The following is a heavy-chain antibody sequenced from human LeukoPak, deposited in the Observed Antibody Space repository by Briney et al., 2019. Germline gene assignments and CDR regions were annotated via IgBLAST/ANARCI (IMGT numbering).Heavy chain of an antibody. CDR1: GGTFSSYA. CDR3: ARDTYDSSGYYYF. J-gene: IGHJ4*02. D-gene: IGHD3-22*01. CDR2: IIPIFGTA. Sequence: GASVKVSCKASGGTFSSYAISWVRQASGQGLEWMGGIIPIFGTANYAQKFQGRVTITADESTSTAYMELSSLRSEDTAVYYCARDTYDSSGYYYFWGQGTLVTVSS. V-gene: IGHV1-69*13.